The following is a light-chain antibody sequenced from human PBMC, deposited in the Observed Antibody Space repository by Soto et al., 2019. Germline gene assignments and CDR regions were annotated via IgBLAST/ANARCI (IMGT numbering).Light chain of an antibody. CDR3: QQLNSYPPYT. J-gene: IGKJ2*01. CDR2: AAS. Sequence: DIQLIQSPSFLSASVGDRVTITCRASQGISSYLAWYQQNPGKAPKLLIYAASTLQTGVPSRFSGSGSGTEFTLTISSLQPEDFATYYCQQLNSYPPYTFGQGTKLEIK. CDR1: QGISSY. V-gene: IGKV1-9*01.